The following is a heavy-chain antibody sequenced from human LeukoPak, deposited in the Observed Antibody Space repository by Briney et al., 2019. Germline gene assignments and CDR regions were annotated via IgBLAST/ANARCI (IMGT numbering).Heavy chain of an antibody. Sequence: GASVKVSCKASGYTFTSYDINWVRQATGQGLEWMGGIIPIFGTANYAQKFQGRVTITADESTSTAYMELSSLRSEDTAVYYCARGYDSSGYGFDYWGQGTLVTVSS. CDR3: ARGYDSSGYGFDY. CDR2: IIPIFGTA. D-gene: IGHD3-22*01. J-gene: IGHJ4*02. CDR1: GYTFTSYD. V-gene: IGHV1-69*13.